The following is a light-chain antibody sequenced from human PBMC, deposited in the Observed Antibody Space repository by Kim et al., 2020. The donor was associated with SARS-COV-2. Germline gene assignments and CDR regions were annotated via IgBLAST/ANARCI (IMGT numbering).Light chain of an antibody. CDR1: KIGSKS. CDR2: YDT. Sequence: SVAPGETATITCGGNKIGSKSVHWYQQRPGQAPVLVIYYDTDRPSGIPERFSGSNSGDTATLTISRVEAEDEADYFCQVWDLYSMFFGGGSKLTV. CDR3: QVWDLYSMF. V-gene: IGLV3-21*04. J-gene: IGLJ2*01.